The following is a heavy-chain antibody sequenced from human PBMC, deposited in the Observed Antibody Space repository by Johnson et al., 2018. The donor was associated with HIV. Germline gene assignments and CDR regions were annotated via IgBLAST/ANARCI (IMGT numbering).Heavy chain of an antibody. J-gene: IGHJ3*02. CDR3: GRHRDDAFDI. CDR2: ISSRGSII. Sequence: VQLVESGGGVVQPGRSLRLSCAASGFTFSSYAMHWVRQAPGKGLEWVSDISSRGSIIYYADSVKGRFTISRDNAENSLYLQMNNLRAEDTAVYYCGRHRDDAFDIWGQGTMVTVSS. D-gene: IGHD2-21*02. CDR1: GFTFSSYA. V-gene: IGHV3-48*04.